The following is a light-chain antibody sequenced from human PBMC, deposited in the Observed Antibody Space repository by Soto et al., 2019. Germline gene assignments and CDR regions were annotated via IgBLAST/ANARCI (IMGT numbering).Light chain of an antibody. CDR3: QQLNSYPVGT. V-gene: IGKV1-9*01. J-gene: IGKJ4*01. Sequence: DIQLTQSTFFLSASVGDRVTITCRASQGISSYLAWYQQKPGKAPKLLIYAASTLQSGVPSRFSGSGSGTEFTLTISSLQPEDFATYYCQQLNSYPVGTFGGGTKVDIK. CDR1: QGISSY. CDR2: AAS.